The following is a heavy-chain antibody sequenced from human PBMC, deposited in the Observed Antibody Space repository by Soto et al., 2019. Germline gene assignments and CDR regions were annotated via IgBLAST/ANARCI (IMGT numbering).Heavy chain of an antibody. D-gene: IGHD3-22*01. Sequence: DAQLVESGGGLVQPGKSLRISCVASGFTFDDHTMHWVRQAPGRGLEWVSCIRWNSGIRGDADSVKGRFTISRDNAKNSLYLRMDSLRPENTAVYYCTKDTHSPSGYFEAFYVRGQGTKVTVSS. CDR3: TKDTHSPSGYFEAFYV. V-gene: IGHV3-9*01. CDR2: IRWNSGIR. J-gene: IGHJ3*01. CDR1: GFTFDDHT.